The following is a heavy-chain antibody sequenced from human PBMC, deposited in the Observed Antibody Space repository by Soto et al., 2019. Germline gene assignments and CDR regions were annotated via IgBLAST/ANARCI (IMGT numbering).Heavy chain of an antibody. CDR1: GGTFSSYT. V-gene: IGHV1-69*02. CDR3: ARGSIAAAGTVDY. CDR2: IIPILGIA. D-gene: IGHD6-13*01. Sequence: SVKVSCKASGGTFSSYTISWVRQAPGQGLEWMGRIIPILGIANYAQKFQGRVTITADKSTSTAYMELRSLRSDDTAVYYCARGSIAAAGTVDYWGQGTLVTVS. J-gene: IGHJ4*02.